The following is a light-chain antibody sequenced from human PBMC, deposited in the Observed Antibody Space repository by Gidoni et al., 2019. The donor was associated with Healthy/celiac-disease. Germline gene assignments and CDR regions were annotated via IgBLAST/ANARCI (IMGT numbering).Light chain of an antibody. V-gene: IGKV3-11*01. J-gene: IGKJ5*01. CDR3: QQRSKS. Sequence: EIVLTQSPATLSSSPGERATLSCRASQSVSSYLAWYQQKPGQAPRLLIYDASNRATGIPARFSGSGSGTDFTLTSSSLDPEDFAVYYCQQRSKSFGQGTRLEIK. CDR1: QSVSSY. CDR2: DAS.